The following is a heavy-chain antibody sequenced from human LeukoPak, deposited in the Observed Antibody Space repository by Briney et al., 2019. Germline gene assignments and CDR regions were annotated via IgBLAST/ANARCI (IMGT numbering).Heavy chain of an antibody. CDR1: GFTFSSYA. Sequence: PGGSLRLSCAASGFTFSSYAMSWVRQAPGKGLEWVSAISGSGGSTYYADSVKGRFTISRDNSKNTLYLQMNSLRAEDTAVYYYAKEDTMVRGVIITGAFDIWGQGTMVTVSS. CDR2: ISGSGGST. J-gene: IGHJ3*02. V-gene: IGHV3-23*01. CDR3: AKEDTMVRGVIITGAFDI. D-gene: IGHD3-10*01.